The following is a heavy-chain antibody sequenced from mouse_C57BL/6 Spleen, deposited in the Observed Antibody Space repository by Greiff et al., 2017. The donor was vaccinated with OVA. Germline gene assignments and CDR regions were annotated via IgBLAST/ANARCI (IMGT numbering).Heavy chain of an antibody. CDR2: ISSGGDYI. D-gene: IGHD1-1*01. Sequence: EVNVVESGEGLVKPGGSLKLSCAASGFTFSSYAMSWVRQTPEKRLEWVAYISSGGDYIYYADTVKGRFTISRDNARNTLYLQMSSLKSEDTAMYYCTRVTTVVASDYWGQGTTLSVSS. V-gene: IGHV5-9-1*02. CDR1: GFTFSSYA. CDR3: TRVTTVVASDY. J-gene: IGHJ2*01.